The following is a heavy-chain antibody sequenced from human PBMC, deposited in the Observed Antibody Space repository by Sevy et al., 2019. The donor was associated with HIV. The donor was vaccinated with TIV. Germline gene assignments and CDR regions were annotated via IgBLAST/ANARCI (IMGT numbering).Heavy chain of an antibody. D-gene: IGHD2-15*01. CDR3: AKEQFIAGVDSGPRGGYYGMDV. Sequence: GGSLRLSCAASGFTFDDYTMHWVRQAPGKGLEWVSLISWDGGSTYYADSVKDRFTISRDNSKNSLYLQMNSLRSDDTALYYCAKEQFIAGVDSGPRGGYYGMDVWGQGTTVTVSS. CDR1: GFTFDDYT. V-gene: IGHV3-43*01. CDR2: ISWDGGST. J-gene: IGHJ6*02.